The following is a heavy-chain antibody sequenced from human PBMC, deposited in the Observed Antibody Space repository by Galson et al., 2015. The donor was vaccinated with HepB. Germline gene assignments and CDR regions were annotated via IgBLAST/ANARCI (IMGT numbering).Heavy chain of an antibody. J-gene: IGHJ4*02. CDR3: AREYSSGWSYPSHFDY. Sequence: SEPLSLTCTVSGDSISSPSYYWAWIRQPPGKGLEWIGNIYYRGNTFYNPSLKSRVTISVDTSKNQFSLRLTSVTPADTAVYFCAREYSSGWSYPSHFDYWGQGTLVTVSS. V-gene: IGHV4-39*07. CDR1: GDSISSPSYY. D-gene: IGHD6-19*01. CDR2: IYYRGNT.